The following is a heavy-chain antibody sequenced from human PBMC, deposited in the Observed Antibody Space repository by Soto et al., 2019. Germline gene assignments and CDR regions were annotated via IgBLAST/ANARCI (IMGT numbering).Heavy chain of an antibody. V-gene: IGHV3-23*01. J-gene: IGHJ6*02. D-gene: IGHD2-15*01. Sequence: GGSLRLSCAASGFTFSSYAMSWVRQAPGKGLEWVSAISGSGGSTYYADSVKGRFTISRDNSKNTPYLQMNSLRAEDTAVYYCAKEVGYCSGGSCSTVYYYYGMDVWGQGTTVTVSS. CDR2: ISGSGGST. CDR3: AKEVGYCSGGSCSTVYYYYGMDV. CDR1: GFTFSSYA.